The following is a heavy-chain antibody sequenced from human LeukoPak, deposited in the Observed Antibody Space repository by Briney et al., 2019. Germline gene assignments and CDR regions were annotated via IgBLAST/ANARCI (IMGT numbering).Heavy chain of an antibody. CDR2: IYYSGST. Sequence: SETLSLTCTVSGGSISSYYWSWIRQPPGKGLEWIGYIYYSGSTNYNPSLKSRVTISVDTSKNQFSLQLNSVTPEDTAVYYCARTGAAAPFDYWGQGTLVTVSS. J-gene: IGHJ4*02. CDR3: ARTGAAAPFDY. CDR1: GGSISSYY. D-gene: IGHD2-2*01. V-gene: IGHV4-59*12.